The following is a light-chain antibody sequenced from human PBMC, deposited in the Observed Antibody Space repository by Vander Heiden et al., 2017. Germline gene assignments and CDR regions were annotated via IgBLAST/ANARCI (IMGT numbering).Light chain of an antibody. CDR1: QSVSIY. J-gene: IGKJ1*01. CDR2: DVS. V-gene: IGKV3-11*01. CDR3: QQRINWPPT. Sequence: VLPQSPATLTLSPGETAPLSCRASQSVSIYLAWYQQKPGQAPRLLIYDVSKRSPGIPARFSGSESGTDFTLTISSLEPEDFAVYYCQQRINWPPTFGLGTKVEV.